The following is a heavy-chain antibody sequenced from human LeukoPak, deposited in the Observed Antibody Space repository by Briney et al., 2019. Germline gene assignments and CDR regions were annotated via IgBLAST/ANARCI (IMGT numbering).Heavy chain of an antibody. D-gene: IGHD1-26*01. CDR3: ARDLGRPNSGSYAAMYY. J-gene: IGHJ4*02. Sequence: TGGSLRLSCAASGFTFISYWMSWVRQAPGKGLEWVSSISSSSSYIYYADSVKGRFTISRDNAKNSLYLQMNSLRAEDTAVYYCARDLGRPNSGSYAAMYYWGQGTLVTVSS. CDR2: ISSSSSYI. V-gene: IGHV3-21*01. CDR1: GFTFISYW.